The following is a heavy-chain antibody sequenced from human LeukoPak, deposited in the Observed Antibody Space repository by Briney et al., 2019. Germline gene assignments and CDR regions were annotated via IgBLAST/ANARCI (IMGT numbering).Heavy chain of an antibody. CDR2: IIPILGIA. V-gene: IGHV1-69*04. CDR3: ARELGCSSTSCKP. J-gene: IGHJ5*02. D-gene: IGHD2-2*01. Sequence: SVKVSCKASGGTFSSYTISWVRQAPGQGLEWMGRIIPILGIANYAQKFKGRVTITADKSTSTAYMELSSLRSEDTAVYYRARELGCSSTSCKPWGQGTLVTVSS. CDR1: GGTFSSYT.